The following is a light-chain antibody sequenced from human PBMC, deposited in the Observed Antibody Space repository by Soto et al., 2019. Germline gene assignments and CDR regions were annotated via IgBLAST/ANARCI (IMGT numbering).Light chain of an antibody. Sequence: DIQRTQSPSTLSASVGDGVTITCRASQSISSWLAWYQKKPGKDPKILIYKASTLKSGVPSRFSGSGSGTEFTLTISRLQTDEFATYYCQHYNSYSEAVGQGTKWEIK. CDR3: QHYNSYSEA. CDR1: QSISSW. V-gene: IGKV1-5*03. CDR2: KAS. J-gene: IGKJ1*01.